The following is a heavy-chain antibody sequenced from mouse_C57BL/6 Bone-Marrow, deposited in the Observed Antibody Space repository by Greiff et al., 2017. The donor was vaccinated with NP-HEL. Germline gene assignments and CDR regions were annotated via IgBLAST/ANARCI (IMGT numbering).Heavy chain of an antibody. Sequence: EVKLVESGGGLVKPGGSLKLYCAASGFTFSDYGMHWVRQAPEKGLEWVAYISSGSSTIYYADTVKGRFTISRDNAKNTLFLQMTSLRSEDTAMYYCARRYRGLYYYAMDYWGQGTSVTVSS. J-gene: IGHJ4*01. CDR2: ISSGSSTI. V-gene: IGHV5-17*01. CDR3: ARRYRGLYYYAMDY. D-gene: IGHD2-12*01. CDR1: GFTFSDYG.